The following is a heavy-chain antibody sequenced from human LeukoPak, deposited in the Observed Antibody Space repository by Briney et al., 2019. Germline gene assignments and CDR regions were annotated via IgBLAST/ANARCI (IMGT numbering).Heavy chain of an antibody. Sequence: PSQTLSLTCTVSGGSISSGGYYWSWIRQHPGKGLEWIGYIYYSGSTYYNPSLKSRVTISVDTSKNQFSLKLSSVTAADTAVYHCARGYYGGTVYDIWGQGTMVTVSS. CDR2: IYYSGST. J-gene: IGHJ3*02. CDR1: GGSISSGGYY. CDR3: ARGYYGGTVYDI. V-gene: IGHV4-31*03. D-gene: IGHD4-23*01.